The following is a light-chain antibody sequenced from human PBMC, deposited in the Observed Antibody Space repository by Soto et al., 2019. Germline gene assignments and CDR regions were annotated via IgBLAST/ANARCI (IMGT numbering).Light chain of an antibody. CDR1: QSVNNIY. CDR3: RHYGSSPPMYT. Sequence: DIVLTQSPGTLSLSPGERASLSCRASQSVNNIYLAWYQQKPGQAPRLLIYGTSSRATGIPDRFSGSGSGTDFTRTISRLEPEDFAVYYCRHYGSSPPMYTLGQGTKLEIK. CDR2: GTS. V-gene: IGKV3-20*01. J-gene: IGKJ2*01.